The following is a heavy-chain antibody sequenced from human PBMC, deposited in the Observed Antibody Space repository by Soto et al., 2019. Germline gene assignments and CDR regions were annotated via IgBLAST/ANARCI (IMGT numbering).Heavy chain of an antibody. D-gene: IGHD5-12*01. CDR3: AEDINYSGYDYDAFDI. Sequence: GGSLRLSCAASGFTFSSYAMSWVRQAPGKGLEWVSAISGSGGSTYYADSVKGRFTISRDNSKNTLYLQMNSLRAEDTAVYYCAEDINYSGYDYDAFDIWGQGTMVTVSS. J-gene: IGHJ3*02. CDR2: ISGSGGST. CDR1: GFTFSSYA. V-gene: IGHV3-23*01.